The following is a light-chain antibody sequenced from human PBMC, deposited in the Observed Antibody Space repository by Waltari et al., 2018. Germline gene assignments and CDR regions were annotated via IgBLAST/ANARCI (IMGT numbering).Light chain of an antibody. Sequence: DIQMTQSPSSLSASVGDRVTITCRASQGISSWLAWYQQRPGKAPNLLIYKASSLQSGVPSRFGGSGSGTDFTLTISSLQPEDFATYYCQQYNSAPFTFGPGTKLDIK. CDR2: KAS. J-gene: IGKJ3*01. CDR3: QQYNSAPFT. CDR1: QGISSW. V-gene: IGKV1-12*01.